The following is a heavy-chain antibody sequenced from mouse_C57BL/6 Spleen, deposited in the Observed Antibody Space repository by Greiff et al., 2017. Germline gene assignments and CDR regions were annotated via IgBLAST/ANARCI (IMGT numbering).Heavy chain of an antibody. CDR1: GFTFSDYG. CDR3: ARLLLRHYAKDY. D-gene: IGHD1-1*01. Sequence: EVQLVESGGGLVKPGGSLKLSCAASGFTFSDYGMHWVRQAPEKGLEWVAYISCGSSTIYYADTLKGRFTISRDNAKNTLFLQMTSLRSEDTAMYYCARLLLRHYAKDYWGQGTSVTVSS. V-gene: IGHV5-17*01. J-gene: IGHJ4*01. CDR2: ISCGSSTI.